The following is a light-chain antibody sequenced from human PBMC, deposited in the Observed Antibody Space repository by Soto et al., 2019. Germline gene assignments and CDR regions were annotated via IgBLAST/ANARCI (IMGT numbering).Light chain of an antibody. CDR2: DAS. CDR3: QQYNSYPQT. CDR1: QSINTW. Sequence: DIQMNQSPSTLSASIGDRVTITCLASQSINTWLAWYQQKPGKAPKLLIHDASSLESGVPSRFGGSGSGTDFTLTITSLQPYDFATYYCQQYNSYPQTFGQGTKVDIK. J-gene: IGKJ1*01. V-gene: IGKV1-5*01.